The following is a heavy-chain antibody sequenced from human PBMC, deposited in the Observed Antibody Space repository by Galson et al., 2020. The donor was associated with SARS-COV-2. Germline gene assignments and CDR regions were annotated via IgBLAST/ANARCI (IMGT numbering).Heavy chain of an antibody. CDR1: GFSFSDHY. Sequence: GESLKISCAGSGFSFSDHYMSWIRQSPGKGLEVISYISSTGTYTSYAGSVKGRFTVSRDNAKNSLYLEMSSLRVDDTAVYFCAREYHDVLTGFYESGIFDNWGQGTLVTVSS. CDR2: ISSTGTYT. V-gene: IGHV3-11*05. CDR3: AREYHDVLTGFYESGIFDN. D-gene: IGHD3-9*01. J-gene: IGHJ4*02.